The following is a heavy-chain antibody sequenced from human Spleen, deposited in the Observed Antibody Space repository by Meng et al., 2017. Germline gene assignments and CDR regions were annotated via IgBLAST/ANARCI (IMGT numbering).Heavy chain of an antibody. CDR1: GYTFTAYY. CDR2: INPTSGVA. V-gene: IGHV1-2*06. CDR3: ARDEDISAAGKLFGDY. Sequence: ASVKVSCKPSGYTFTAYYIHWVRQAPGQGLEWIGRINPTSGVANFAQKFQGRVTMTGDTSISTAYMELSGLRSDDTAMYYCARDEDISAAGKLFGDYWGQGTLDTVSS. D-gene: IGHD6-13*01. J-gene: IGHJ4*02.